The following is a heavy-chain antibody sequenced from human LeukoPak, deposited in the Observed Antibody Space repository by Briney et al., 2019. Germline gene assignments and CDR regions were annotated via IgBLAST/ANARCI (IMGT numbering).Heavy chain of an antibody. CDR2: IYYSGST. J-gene: IGHJ4*02. CDR1: GGSVSSYY. CDR3: AREIFPVDY. Sequence: SETLSLTCTVSGGSVSSYYWSWIRQPPGKGLEWIGYIYYSGSTNYNPSLKSRVTISVDTSKNQFSLKLSSVTAADTAVYYCAREIFPVDYWGQGTLVTVSS. V-gene: IGHV4-59*02.